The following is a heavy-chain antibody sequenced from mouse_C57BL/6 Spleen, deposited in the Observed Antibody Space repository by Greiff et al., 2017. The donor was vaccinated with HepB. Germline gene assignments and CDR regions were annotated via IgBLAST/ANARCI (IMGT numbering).Heavy chain of an antibody. V-gene: IGHV1-18*01. CDR1: GYTFTDYN. D-gene: IGHD3-3*01. Sequence: SGPELVKPGASVKIPCKASGYTFTDYNMDWVKQSHGKSLEWIGDINPNNGGTIYNQKFKGKATLTVDKSSSTAYMELRSLTSEDTAVYYWARGGDGGSWFAYWGQGTLVTVSA. CDR2: INPNNGGT. CDR3: ARGGDGGSWFAY. J-gene: IGHJ3*01.